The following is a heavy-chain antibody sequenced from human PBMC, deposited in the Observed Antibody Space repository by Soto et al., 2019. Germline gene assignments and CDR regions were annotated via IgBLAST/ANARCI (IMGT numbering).Heavy chain of an antibody. CDR3: ARALRVGYFDL. CDR2: ISYDGSNK. V-gene: IGHV3-30*09. Sequence: QVQLVESGGGVVQPGRSLRLSCAASGFTFSSYAMHWVRQAPGRGLEWVAVISYDGSNKYYADSVKGRFAISRDNSKKTLYRQMNSPIAEDTAVCCGARALRVGYFDLWGRGTLVTVSS. CDR1: GFTFSSYA. J-gene: IGHJ2*01.